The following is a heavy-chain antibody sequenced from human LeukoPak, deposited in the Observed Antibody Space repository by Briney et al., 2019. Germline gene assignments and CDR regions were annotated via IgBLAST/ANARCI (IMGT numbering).Heavy chain of an antibody. D-gene: IGHD2-2*02. J-gene: IGHJ3*02. CDR3: ARDEGYCSSTSCYNAFDI. V-gene: IGHV4-61*02. Sequence: SQTLSLTCTVSGGSISSGSYYWSWIRQPAGKGLEWIGRIYSSGSTNYNPSLKNRVTISVDTSKNQFSLKLSSVTAADTAVYYCARDEGYCSSTSCYNAFDIWGQGTMVTVSS. CDR1: GGSISSGSYY. CDR2: IYSSGST.